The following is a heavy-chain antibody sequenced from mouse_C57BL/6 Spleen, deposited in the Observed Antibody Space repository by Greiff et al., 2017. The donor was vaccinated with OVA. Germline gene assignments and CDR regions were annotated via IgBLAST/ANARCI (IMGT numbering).Heavy chain of an antibody. J-gene: IGHJ4*01. D-gene: IGHD2-4*01. CDR2: IRSKSNNYAT. Sequence: EVMLVESGGGLVQPKGSLKLSCAASGFSFNTYAMNWVRQAPGKGLEWVARIRSKSNNYATYYADSVKDRFTISRDDSESMLYLQMNNLKTEDTAMYYCVRDYDVYAMDYWGQGTSVTVSS. CDR1: GFSFNTYA. CDR3: VRDYDVYAMDY. V-gene: IGHV10-1*01.